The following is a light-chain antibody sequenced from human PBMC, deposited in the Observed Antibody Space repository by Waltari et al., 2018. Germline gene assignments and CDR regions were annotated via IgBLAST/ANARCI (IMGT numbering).Light chain of an antibody. V-gene: IGKV3D-15*01. Sequence: ILMTQSPVTLSVSPGERVTLSCRASQSIYSNFAWYQQRPGQPPRLLLFDASTRASGIPARFSGSGSGTEFTLTIRTLQSEDSAVYYCQQYNVWPPITFGQGTRLEIK. CDR1: QSIYSN. CDR3: QQYNVWPPIT. J-gene: IGKJ5*01. CDR2: DAS.